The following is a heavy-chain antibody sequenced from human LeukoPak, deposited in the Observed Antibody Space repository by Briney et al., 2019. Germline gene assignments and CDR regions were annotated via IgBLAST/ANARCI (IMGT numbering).Heavy chain of an antibody. Sequence: SGPTLVKPTQTLTLTCTFSGFSLSTSGVGVGWIRQPPGKALEWLALIYWNDDKRYSPSLKSRLTITKDTSKNQVVLTMTNMDPVDAATCYCAHRRGLMVRGVIITSWFDPWGQGTLVTVSS. CDR3: AHRRGLMVRGVIITSWFDP. D-gene: IGHD3-10*01. V-gene: IGHV2-5*01. CDR1: GFSLSTSGVG. CDR2: IYWNDDK. J-gene: IGHJ5*02.